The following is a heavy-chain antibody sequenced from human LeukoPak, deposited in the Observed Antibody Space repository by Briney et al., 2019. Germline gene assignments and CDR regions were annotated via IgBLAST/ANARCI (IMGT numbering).Heavy chain of an antibody. CDR1: GFTFSSYE. V-gene: IGHV3-48*03. CDR3: ARGHDYGGHFDY. Sequence: PGGSLRLSCAASGFTFSSYEMNWVRQAPGKGLEGVSYISSSGSTRYYADSVKGRFTISSDKAKTSLYLQMNSLRAEDTAVYYCARGHDYGGHFDYWGQGTLVTVSS. J-gene: IGHJ4*02. CDR2: ISSSGSTR. D-gene: IGHD4/OR15-4a*01.